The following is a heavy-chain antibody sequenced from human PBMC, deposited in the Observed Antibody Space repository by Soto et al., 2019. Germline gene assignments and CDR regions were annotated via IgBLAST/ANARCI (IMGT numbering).Heavy chain of an antibody. J-gene: IGHJ5*02. CDR3: ARDMHPGFTHSFDT. V-gene: IGHV4-59*01. Sequence: SGGSPRSCRCIGSRQFPGKGLEWIAYTSYTGNTNYNPSLQSRVAISMDTSKNQLSLKLTSMTAADTAVYYCARDMHPGFTHSFDTWGQGTLGTVS. D-gene: IGHD2-15*01. CDR2: TSYTGNT. CDR1: GGSPRSCR.